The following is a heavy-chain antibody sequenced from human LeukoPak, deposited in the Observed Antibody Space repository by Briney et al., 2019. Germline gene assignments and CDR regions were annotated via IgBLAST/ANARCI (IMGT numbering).Heavy chain of an antibody. Sequence: SETLSLTCTVSGYSISSGYYWGWIRQPPGKGLEWIVNIYHTGSTYYNPSLKSRVTISVDTSKNQFSLKLSSVTAADTAVYYCARGLRGVEDDYYYMDVWGKGTTVTVSS. D-gene: IGHD5-24*01. CDR1: GYSISSGYY. CDR2: IYHTGST. V-gene: IGHV4-38-2*02. CDR3: ARGLRGVEDDYYYMDV. J-gene: IGHJ6*03.